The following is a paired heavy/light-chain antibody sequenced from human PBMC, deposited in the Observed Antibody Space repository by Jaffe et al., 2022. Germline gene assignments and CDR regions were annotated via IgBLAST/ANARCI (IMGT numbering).Light chain of an antibody. V-gene: IGLV2-14*01. CDR2: EVS. Sequence: QSALTQPASVSGSPGQSITLSCIGTSSDVGGYKYVAWYQQHPGKAPKLMIYEVSNRPSGISNRFSGSKSGNTASLTISGLQAEDEADYYCSSYTSSSTLVFGGGTKLTVL. CDR1: SSDVGGYKY. J-gene: IGLJ3*02. CDR3: SSYTSSSTLV.
Heavy chain of an antibody. CDR3: ASKQWVFYYMDV. V-gene: IGHV4-38-2*01. CDR1: GYSISSNYY. Sequence: QVQLQESGPGLVKPSETLSLTCAVSGYSISSNYYWGWIRQAPGKGLEWIGSIFHSGTTHYNPSLNSRATISVDTSKNQFSLKLSSVTAADTAVYYCASKQWVFYYMDVWGKGTTVTVSS. D-gene: IGHD6-19*01. J-gene: IGHJ6*03. CDR2: IFHSGTT.